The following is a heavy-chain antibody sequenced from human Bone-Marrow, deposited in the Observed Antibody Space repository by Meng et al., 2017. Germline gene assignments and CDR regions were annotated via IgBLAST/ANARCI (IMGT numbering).Heavy chain of an antibody. CDR1: GFSLSTSGVG. CDR3: AHTRIAVAGTGVYY. Sequence: QITLKGSGPTLVKPTQTLTLTCTFSGFSLSTSGVGVGWIRQPPGKALEWLALIYWDDDKRYRPSLKSRLTITKDTSKNQVVLTMTNMDPVDTATYYCAHTRIAVAGTGVYYWGQGTLVTVSS. CDR2: IYWDDDK. D-gene: IGHD6-19*01. J-gene: IGHJ4*02. V-gene: IGHV2-5*02.